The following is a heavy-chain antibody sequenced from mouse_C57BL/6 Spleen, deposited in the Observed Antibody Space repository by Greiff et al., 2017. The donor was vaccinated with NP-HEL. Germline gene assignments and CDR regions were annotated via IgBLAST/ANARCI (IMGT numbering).Heavy chain of an antibody. V-gene: IGHV6-3*01. CDR1: GFTFSNYW. Sequence: EVKLQESGGGLVQPGGSMKLSCVASGFTFSNYWMNWVRQSPEKGLEWVAQIRLKSDNYATHYAESVKGRFTISRDDSKSSVYLQMNNLRAEDTGIYYCTGGWKRVYFDYWGQGTTLTVSS. CDR3: TGGWKRVYFDY. D-gene: IGHD2-3*01. J-gene: IGHJ2*01. CDR2: IRLKSDNYAT.